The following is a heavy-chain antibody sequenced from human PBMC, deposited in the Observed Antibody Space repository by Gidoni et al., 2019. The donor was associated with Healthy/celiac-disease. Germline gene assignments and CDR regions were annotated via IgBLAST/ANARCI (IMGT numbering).Heavy chain of an antibody. CDR1: GGTFSSYA. D-gene: IGHD3-10*01. V-gene: IGHV1-69*01. CDR3: ARAGLGELLSY. Sequence: QVQLVQSGAEVQKPGSSVKVSCKASGGTFSSYAISWVRQAPGQGLEWMGGISPIFGTANYAQKFQGRVTITADESTSTAYMELSSLRSEDTAVYYCARAGLGELLSYWGQGTLVTVSS. J-gene: IGHJ4*02. CDR2: ISPIFGTA.